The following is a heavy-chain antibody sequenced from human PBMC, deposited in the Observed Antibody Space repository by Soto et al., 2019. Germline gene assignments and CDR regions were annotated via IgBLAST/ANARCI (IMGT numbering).Heavy chain of an antibody. J-gene: IGHJ1*01. Sequence: QAQLMQSGAEVKKPGSSVKVSCKASGGTFSGYAISWVRQVPGQGLEWMGGIIPILGITNYAQKFQGRITIAADESTGTVYMDLRSLRSEDTAVYYCARDPRSITGTTSSEDFQHWGQGTLVSVSS. D-gene: IGHD1-20*01. CDR2: IIPILGIT. CDR3: ARDPRSITGTTSSEDFQH. V-gene: IGHV1-69*01. CDR1: GGTFSGYA.